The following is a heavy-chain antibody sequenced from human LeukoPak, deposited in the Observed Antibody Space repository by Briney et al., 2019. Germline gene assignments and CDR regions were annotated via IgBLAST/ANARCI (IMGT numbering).Heavy chain of an antibody. CDR1: GFIFSSYS. D-gene: IGHD2-15*01. J-gene: IGHJ4*02. Sequence: PGGSLRLSCAASGFIFSSYSMNWVRQAPGKGLEWVSFISSSSSTMYYADSVKGRFTISRDNAKNSLYLQMNSLRAEDTAVYYCTRVHGGYPFDSWGQGTLVTVSS. V-gene: IGHV3-48*01. CDR2: ISSSSSTM. CDR3: TRVHGGYPFDS.